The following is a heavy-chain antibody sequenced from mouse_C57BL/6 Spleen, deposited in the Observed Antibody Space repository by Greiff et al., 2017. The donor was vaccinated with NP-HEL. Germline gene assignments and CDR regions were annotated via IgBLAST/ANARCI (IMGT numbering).Heavy chain of an antibody. CDR1: GFTFSSYA. D-gene: IGHD2-1*01. V-gene: IGHV5-4*01. J-gene: IGHJ4*01. Sequence: EVKVEESGGGLVKPGGSLKLSCAASGFTFSSYAMSWVRQTPEKRLEWVAPISGGGSYTYYPDIVKGRFTISRDNAKNNLYQQMSHLKSEDTAMYYCARDVYYGNYDYARDYWGQGTTVTVSS. CDR2: ISGGGSYT. CDR3: ARDVYYGNYDYARDY.